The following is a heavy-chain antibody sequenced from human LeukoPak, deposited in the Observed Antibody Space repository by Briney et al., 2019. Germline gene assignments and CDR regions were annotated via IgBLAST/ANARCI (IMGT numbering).Heavy chain of an antibody. CDR1: GFTFSSYG. CDR2: IWYDGSNK. V-gene: IGHV3-33*06. D-gene: IGHD6-19*01. J-gene: IGHJ3*02. Sequence: GGSLRLSCAASGFTFSSYGMHWVRQAPGKGLEWVAVIWYDGSNKYYVDSVKGRFTISRDNSKNTLYLQMNSLRAEDTSVYYCAKSRSSGPYEAFDIWGQGTMVTVSS. CDR3: AKSRSSGPYEAFDI.